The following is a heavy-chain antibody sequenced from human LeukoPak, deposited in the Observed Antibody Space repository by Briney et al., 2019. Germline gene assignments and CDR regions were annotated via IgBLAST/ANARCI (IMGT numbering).Heavy chain of an antibody. J-gene: IGHJ6*03. D-gene: IGHD5-18*01. Sequence: SETLSLTCNISGGSSSGYYWNWIRQTPGKGLEWIGYVYYRGGTNYNPSLKSRVSMSIDTSKNQFSLKLSSVTAADTAVYYCARGRAGRGYSYVIYYYYYMDVWGKGTTVTVSS. CDR1: GGSSSGYY. V-gene: IGHV4-59*12. CDR2: VYYRGGT. CDR3: ARGRAGRGYSYVIYYYYYMDV.